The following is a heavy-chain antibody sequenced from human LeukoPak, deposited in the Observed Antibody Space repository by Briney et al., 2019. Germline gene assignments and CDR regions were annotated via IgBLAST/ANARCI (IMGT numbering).Heavy chain of an antibody. Sequence: GGSLRLYCAASGFTVRSKYMSWVRQAPGTGLESVSVIYSGGSTYYADSVKGRFSISRDNSKNTLYLQMNSLRAEDTAVYYCARGDHYYYYMDVWGKGTTVTVSS. CDR2: IYSGGST. V-gene: IGHV3-66*02. D-gene: IGHD1-26*01. CDR3: ARGDHYYYYMDV. CDR1: GFTVRSKY. J-gene: IGHJ6*03.